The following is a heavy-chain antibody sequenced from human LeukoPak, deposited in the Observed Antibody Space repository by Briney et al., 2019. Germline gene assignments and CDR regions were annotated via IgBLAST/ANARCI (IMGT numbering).Heavy chain of an antibody. D-gene: IGHD3-22*01. CDR3: ARRKRYYDSSGYYYVGGGFYFDY. J-gene: IGHJ4*02. CDR2: IYTSGST. V-gene: IGHV4-61*02. Sequence: PSETLSLTCTVSGGSISSGSYYWSWIRQPAGKGLEWIGRIYTSGSTNYNPSLKSRVTISVDTSKNQFSLKLSSVTAADTAVYYCARRKRYYDSSGYYYVGGGFYFDYWGQGTLVTVSS. CDR1: GGSISSGSYY.